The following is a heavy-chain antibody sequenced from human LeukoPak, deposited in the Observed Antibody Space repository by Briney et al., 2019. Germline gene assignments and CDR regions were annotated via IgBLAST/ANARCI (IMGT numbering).Heavy chain of an antibody. CDR2: IYYSGST. J-gene: IGHJ6*02. CDR1: GGSISSGGYY. Sequence: SETLSLTCTVSGGSISSGGYYWSWIRQHPGKGLEWIGYIYYSGSTHYNPSLKSRVTISVDTSKNQFSLKLSSVTAADTAVYYCASLAAAADYGMDVWGQGTTVTVSS. V-gene: IGHV4-31*03. CDR3: ASLAAAADYGMDV. D-gene: IGHD6-13*01.